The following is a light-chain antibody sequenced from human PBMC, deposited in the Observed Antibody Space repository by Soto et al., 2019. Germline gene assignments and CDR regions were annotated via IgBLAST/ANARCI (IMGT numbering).Light chain of an antibody. J-gene: IGLJ1*01. CDR3: ASYTSTYTRV. CDR2: DVN. CDR1: IDDVGAYNY. Sequence: QSALTQPASVSGSPGQSITISCTGTIDDVGAYNYVSWYQQRPGSAPQLLIYDVNNRPSGASNRFSGSKSGHTAYLTISGLQSDDEANYHCASYTSTYTRVFGTGTKLTVL. V-gene: IGLV2-14*01.